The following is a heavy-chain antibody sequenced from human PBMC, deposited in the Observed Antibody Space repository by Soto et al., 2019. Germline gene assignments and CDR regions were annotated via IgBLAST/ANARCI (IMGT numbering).Heavy chain of an antibody. V-gene: IGHV1-69*12. CDR3: ARHVPAAGYYYGMDV. Sequence: QVQLVQSGAEVKRPGSSVKVSCKASGGTFSSYAISWVRQAPGQGLEWMGGIIPIFGTPNYAQKFQGRVTISADESTSTAYMELSSLRSEDTAVYYCARHVPAAGYYYGMDVWGQGTTVTVSS. J-gene: IGHJ6*02. CDR2: IIPIFGTP. CDR1: GGTFSSYA. D-gene: IGHD2-2*01.